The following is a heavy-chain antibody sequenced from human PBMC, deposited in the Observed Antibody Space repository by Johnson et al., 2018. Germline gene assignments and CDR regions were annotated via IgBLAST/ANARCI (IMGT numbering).Heavy chain of an antibody. Sequence: VQLQESGGGVVQPGRSLRLSCAASGFTVSSNYMSWVRQAPGKGLEWVAVIYGGGSTNYADSVKGRFTISRDNSKNTLFLQMKSLRAEDTAVYYCAREVRFLGPNSLDIWGQGTRATVSS. CDR1: GFTVSSNY. J-gene: IGHJ3*02. V-gene: IGHV3-66*01. CDR2: IYGGGST. CDR3: AREVRFLGPNSLDI. D-gene: IGHD3-3*01.